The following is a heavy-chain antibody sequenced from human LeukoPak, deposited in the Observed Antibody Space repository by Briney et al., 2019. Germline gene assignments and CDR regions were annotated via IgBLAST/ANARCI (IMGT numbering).Heavy chain of an antibody. CDR1: GFSFNAFW. CDR2: MKQDGSEK. CDR3: ARVEGCGGDCYYFDY. V-gene: IGHV3-7*01. Sequence: GGSLSLSCVGSGFSFNAFWINWVRLAPGKGPEWVANMKQDGSEKYYLDSVKGRFTISRDNAKNSIYLQMNRPRVEDTAVYYCARVEGCGGDCYYFDYWGQGTLVTVSS. J-gene: IGHJ4*02. D-gene: IGHD2-21*02.